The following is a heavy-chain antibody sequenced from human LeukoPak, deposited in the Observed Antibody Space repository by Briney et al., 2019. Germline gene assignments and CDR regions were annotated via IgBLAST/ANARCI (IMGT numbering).Heavy chain of an antibody. CDR2: IYYSGST. J-gene: IGHJ6*03. Sequence: SQTLSLTYTVSGGSISSGGYYWSWIRQHPGKGLEWIGYIYYSGSTYYNPSLKSRVTISIDTSKNQFSLKLSSVTAADTAVYYCARNIAAAGIRRATAGVYYYYMDVWGKGTTVTVSS. V-gene: IGHV4-31*03. D-gene: IGHD6-13*01. CDR3: ARNIAAAGIRRATAGVYYYYMDV. CDR1: GGSISSGGYY.